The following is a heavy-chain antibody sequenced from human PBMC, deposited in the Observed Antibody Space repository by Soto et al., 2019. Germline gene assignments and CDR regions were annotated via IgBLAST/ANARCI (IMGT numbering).Heavy chain of an antibody. Sequence: SETLSLTCSVSGYSVSSSDYYWAWIRQPPGKGLEWIGSMLYSGLTYYNPSLKSRVTLSVDTSKNQLSVRLNSVTASDTAVYYCAPLSVSLSGPYGIHVWGQGTTVTVSS. V-gene: IGHV4-39*01. J-gene: IGHJ6*02. D-gene: IGHD2-15*01. CDR2: MLYSGLT. CDR3: APLSVSLSGPYGIHV. CDR1: GYSVSSSDYY.